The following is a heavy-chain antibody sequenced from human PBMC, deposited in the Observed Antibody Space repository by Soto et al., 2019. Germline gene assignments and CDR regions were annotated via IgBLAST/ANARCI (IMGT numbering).Heavy chain of an antibody. J-gene: IGHJ6*04. CDR2: IYYSGST. V-gene: IGHV4-31*03. D-gene: IGHD3-22*01. CDR1: GGSISSGGYY. Sequence: LSLTCTVSGGSISSGGYYWSLIRQHPWKGLEWIGYIYYSGSTHCKPSLKSRVTISVDTSKNQFSLKLSSVTAADTAVYYCARAAEGTSYYYDSSGYCLDLWGKGTTLNVSS. CDR3: ARAAEGTSYYYDSSGYCLDL.